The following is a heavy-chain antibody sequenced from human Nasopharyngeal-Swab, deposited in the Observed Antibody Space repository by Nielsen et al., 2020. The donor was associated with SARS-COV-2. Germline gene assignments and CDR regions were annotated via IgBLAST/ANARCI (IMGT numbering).Heavy chain of an antibody. J-gene: IGHJ4*02. CDR1: GFTFSSYG. Sequence: GGSLRLSCAASGFTFSSYGMHWVRQAPGKGLERVAVISYDGSNKYYADSVKGRFTISRDNSKNTLYLQMNSLRAEDTAVYYCARAIRGYSSYYFDYWGQGTLVTVSS. CDR2: ISYDGSNK. V-gene: IGHV3-30*03. CDR3: ARAIRGYSSYYFDY. D-gene: IGHD5-18*01.